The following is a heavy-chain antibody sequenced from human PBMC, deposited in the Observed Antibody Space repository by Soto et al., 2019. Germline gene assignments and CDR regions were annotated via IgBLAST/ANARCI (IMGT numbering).Heavy chain of an antibody. CDR2: VNPDNGGT. D-gene: IGHD3-3*01. V-gene: IGHV1-2*02. CDR3: ARDPRPPSGWLGFWEYGMDI. J-gene: IGHJ6*02. Sequence: QVHLVQSGAEVKKPGASVKVSCKASGYTFTSNYIHWVRQAPGQGLEWMGWVNPDNGGTTSAQKFQGRVTMTRDTSVTTAYMELTRLTSDDTAVYYCARDPRPPSGWLGFWEYGMDIWGQGTTVTVSS. CDR1: GYTFTSNY.